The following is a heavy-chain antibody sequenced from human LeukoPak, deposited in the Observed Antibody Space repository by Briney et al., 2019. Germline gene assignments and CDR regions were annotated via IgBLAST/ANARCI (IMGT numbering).Heavy chain of an antibody. CDR3: AKCSTSAYTTGWCNWIDP. CDR1: GFTFSDYY. J-gene: IGHJ5*02. V-gene: IGHV3-69-1*01. CDR2: TVSRGTT. Sequence: TGGSLRLSCAASGFTFSDYYMSWIRQAPGKGLEWVSSTVSRGTTQYADSVKGRFTVSRDTSKNTLYLQMNSLRADDTAVYYCAKCSTSAYTTGWCNWIDPWGQGTLVTVSS. D-gene: IGHD6-19*01.